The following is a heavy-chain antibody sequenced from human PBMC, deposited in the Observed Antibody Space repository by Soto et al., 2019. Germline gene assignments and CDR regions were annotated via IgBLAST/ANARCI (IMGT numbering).Heavy chain of an antibody. CDR2: IDPRDSHT. V-gene: IGHV5-10-1*01. Sequence: RGESLKISCXGFGYTFTTFWISWVRQMPGKGLEWMGRIDPRDSHTNYSPSFQGHVTLSVDKSISTAYLQWGSLKASDTAMYYCARLYCTTDTCDSWFDPWGQGTLVTVSS. CDR1: GYTFTTFW. J-gene: IGHJ5*02. CDR3: ARLYCTTDTCDSWFDP. D-gene: IGHD2-8*01.